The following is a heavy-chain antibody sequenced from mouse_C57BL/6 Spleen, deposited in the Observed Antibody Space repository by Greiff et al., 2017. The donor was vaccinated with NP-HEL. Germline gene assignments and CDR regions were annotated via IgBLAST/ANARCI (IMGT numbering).Heavy chain of an antibody. D-gene: IGHD2-4*01. V-gene: IGHV1-80*01. CDR1: GYAFSSYW. CDR2: IYPGDGDT. J-gene: IGHJ1*03. CDR3: ARGGYDYAYWYFDV. Sequence: QVQLQQSGAELVKPGASVKISCKASGYAFSSYWMNWVKQRPGKGLEWIGQIYPGDGDTNYNGKFKGKATLTADKSSSTAYMQLSSLTSEDSAVYFCARGGYDYAYWYFDVWGTGTTVTVSS.